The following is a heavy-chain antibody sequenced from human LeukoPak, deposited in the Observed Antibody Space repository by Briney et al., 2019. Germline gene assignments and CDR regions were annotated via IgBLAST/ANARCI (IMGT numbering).Heavy chain of an antibody. D-gene: IGHD6-13*01. CDR3: ARVGVFEAAAGQFDY. V-gene: IGHV3-33*01. Sequence: GRSLRLSCAASGFTFSSYGMHWVRQAPGKGLEWVAVIWYDGSNKYYADSVKGRFTISRDNSKNTLYLQMNSLRAEDTAVYYCARVGVFEAAAGQFDYWGQGTLVTVSS. CDR1: GFTFSSYG. J-gene: IGHJ4*02. CDR2: IWYDGSNK.